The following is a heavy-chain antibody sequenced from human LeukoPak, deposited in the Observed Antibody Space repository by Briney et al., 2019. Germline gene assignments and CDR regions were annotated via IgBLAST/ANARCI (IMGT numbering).Heavy chain of an antibody. Sequence: ASVKVSCKASGYTFTGYYMHWVRQAPGQGLEWMGWINPNSGGTNYAQKFRGRVTMTRDTSISTAYMELSRLRSDDTAVYYCARDRGSEFGDSYYYGMDVWGQGTTVTVSS. V-gene: IGHV1-2*02. J-gene: IGHJ6*02. CDR1: GYTFTGYY. CDR3: ARDRGSEFGDSYYYGMDV. CDR2: INPNSGGT. D-gene: IGHD3-16*01.